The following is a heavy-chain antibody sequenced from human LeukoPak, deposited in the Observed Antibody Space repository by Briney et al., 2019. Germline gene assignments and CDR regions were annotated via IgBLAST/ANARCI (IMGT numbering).Heavy chain of an antibody. Sequence: SETLSLTCTVSAYSISSGYYWGWIRQPPGKGLEWIGSLSHSGSTYYNPSLKSRVTISVDTSKNQFSLRLRSVTAADTAVYYCARDLASSWDSSGYYPHWGQGTLVTVSS. CDR1: AYSISSGYY. D-gene: IGHD3-22*01. J-gene: IGHJ4*02. V-gene: IGHV4-38-2*02. CDR3: ARDLASSWDSSGYYPH. CDR2: LSHSGST.